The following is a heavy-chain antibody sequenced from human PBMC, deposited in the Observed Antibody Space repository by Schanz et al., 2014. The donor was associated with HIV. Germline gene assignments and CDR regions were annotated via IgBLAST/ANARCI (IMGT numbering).Heavy chain of an antibody. CDR2: ISYDGTKK. D-gene: IGHD3-3*01. CDR1: GFTFNNYG. J-gene: IGHJ5*02. V-gene: IGHV3-30*18. CDR3: AKDGRGGDYDFWSGYEYNWFDP. Sequence: QVQLAESGGGVVQPGRSLRLSCVASGFTFNNYGMHWVRQAPGKGLEWVAVISYDGTKKNYADSMKGRFSISRDNSKNTLYLQMNSLRAEDTAVYNCAKDGRGGDYDFWSGYEYNWFDPWGQGNLVTVSS.